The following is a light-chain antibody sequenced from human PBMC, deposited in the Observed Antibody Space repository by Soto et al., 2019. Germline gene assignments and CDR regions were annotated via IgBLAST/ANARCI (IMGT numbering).Light chain of an antibody. CDR2: GAS. CDR1: QTVSSNY. CDR3: QQYTGPPTT. J-gene: IGKJ5*01. Sequence: EIILTQSPDTLSLSPGERATLSCRASQTVSSNYLAWCQQRPGQAPRLLIYGASTRAAGIPDRFSGSGSGTDFTLTITRLEPEDSAVYFCQQYTGPPTTFGQGTRPE. V-gene: IGKV3-20*01.